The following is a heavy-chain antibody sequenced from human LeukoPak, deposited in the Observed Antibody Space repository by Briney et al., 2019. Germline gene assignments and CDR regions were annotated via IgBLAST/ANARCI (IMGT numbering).Heavy chain of an antibody. Sequence: KPSETLSLTCTVSGGSISSSNYYWGWIRQPPGKGLEWIGNIYYSGSTYYKPSLKTRVTTSVDTSKNQFSLKLTSVTAADTAVYYCARHASVDGNWPRPLDYWGQGSLVTVSS. CDR1: GGSISSSNYY. J-gene: IGHJ4*02. CDR3: ARHASVDGNWPRPLDY. V-gene: IGHV4-39*01. CDR2: IYYSGST. D-gene: IGHD6-19*01.